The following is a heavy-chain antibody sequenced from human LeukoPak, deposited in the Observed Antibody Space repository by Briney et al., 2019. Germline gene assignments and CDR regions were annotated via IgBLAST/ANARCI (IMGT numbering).Heavy chain of an antibody. CDR1: GFTFSNAW. CDR2: IKSKTDGGTT. CDR3: TTGVVVVPASMDV. V-gene: IGHV3-15*01. D-gene: IGHD2-2*01. Sequence: GGSLRLSCAASGFTFSNAWMSWVRQAPGEGLEWVGRIKSKTDGGTTDYAAPVKGRFTISRDDSKNTLYLQMNSLKTEDTAVYYCTTGVVVVPASMDVWGKGTTVTVSS. J-gene: IGHJ6*03.